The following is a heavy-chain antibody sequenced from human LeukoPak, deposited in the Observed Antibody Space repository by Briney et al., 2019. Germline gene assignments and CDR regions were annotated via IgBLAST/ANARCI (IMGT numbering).Heavy chain of an antibody. V-gene: IGHV4-30-2*01. CDR2: IYHSGST. D-gene: IGHD6-13*01. Sequence: SETLSLTCTVPGGSISSGGYYWSWIRQPPGKGLEWIGYIYHSGSTYYNPSLKSRVTISVDRSKNQFSLKLSSVTAADTAVYYCARDRYSSRGNFDYWGQGTLVTVSS. CDR3: ARDRYSSRGNFDY. J-gene: IGHJ4*02. CDR1: GGSISSGGYY.